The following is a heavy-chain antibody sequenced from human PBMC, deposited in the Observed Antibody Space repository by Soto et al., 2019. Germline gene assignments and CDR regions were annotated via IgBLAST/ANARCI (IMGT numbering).Heavy chain of an antibody. Sequence: SVKVSCKASGGTFSSYAISWVRQAPGQGLEWMGGIIPIFGTANYAQKFQGRVTITADESTSTAYMELSSLRSEDTAVYYCARAGTLGYCSSTSCSKNWFDPWGQGTLVTVSS. D-gene: IGHD2-2*01. CDR2: IIPIFGTA. V-gene: IGHV1-69*13. CDR1: GGTFSSYA. CDR3: ARAGTLGYCSSTSCSKNWFDP. J-gene: IGHJ5*02.